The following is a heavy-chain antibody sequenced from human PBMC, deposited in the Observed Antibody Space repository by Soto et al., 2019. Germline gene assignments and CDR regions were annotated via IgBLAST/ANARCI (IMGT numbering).Heavy chain of an antibody. J-gene: IGHJ4*02. D-gene: IGHD5-12*01. Sequence: GGSLRLSCAASGFTFSNAWMSWVRQAPGKGLEWVGRIKSKTDGGTTDYAAPVKGRFTISRDDSKNTLYLQMNSLKTEDTAVYYCTTDVDIVATGVAFDYWGQGTLVTVSS. CDR1: GFTFSNAW. CDR2: IKSKTDGGTT. CDR3: TTDVDIVATGVAFDY. V-gene: IGHV3-15*01.